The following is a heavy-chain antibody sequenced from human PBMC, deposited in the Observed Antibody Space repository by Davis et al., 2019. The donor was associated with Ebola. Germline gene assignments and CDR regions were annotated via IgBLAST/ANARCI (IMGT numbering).Heavy chain of an antibody. D-gene: IGHD3-3*01. CDR2: IYYSGST. Sequence: SETLSLTCTVSGASVSSGTYYWSWIRQPPGKGLEWIGYIYYSGSTNYNPSLKSRVTISVDTSKNQFSLKLSSVTAADTAVYYCARSQRFLEWLLFDPWGQGTLVTVSS. J-gene: IGHJ5*02. CDR3: ARSQRFLEWLLFDP. V-gene: IGHV4-61*01. CDR1: GASVSSGTYY.